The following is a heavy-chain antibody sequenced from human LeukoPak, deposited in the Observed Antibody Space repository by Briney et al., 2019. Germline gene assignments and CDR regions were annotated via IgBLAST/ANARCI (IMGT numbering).Heavy chain of an antibody. Sequence: ASVKVSCKVSGYTLTELSMHRVRQAPGKGLEWMGGFDPEDGETIYAQKFQGRVTMTEDTSTDTAYMELSSLRSEDTAVYYCATSRLGSSYYYYYGMDVWGQGTTVTVSS. J-gene: IGHJ6*02. CDR3: ATSRLGSSYYYYYGMDV. D-gene: IGHD1-26*01. V-gene: IGHV1-24*01. CDR2: FDPEDGET. CDR1: GYTLTELS.